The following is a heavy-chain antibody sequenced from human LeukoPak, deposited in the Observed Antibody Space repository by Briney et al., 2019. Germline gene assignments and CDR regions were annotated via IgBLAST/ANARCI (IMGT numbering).Heavy chain of an antibody. CDR3: ARGGVVVAAIDAFDI. J-gene: IGHJ3*02. D-gene: IGHD2-15*01. CDR2: IYSGGST. Sequence: GGSLRLSCAASGFTVSSNFMSWVRQAPGQGLKWISLIYSGGSTYYADSVKGRFTISRDISKNTLFLQLNSLRAEDTAVYYCARGGVVVAAIDAFDIWGQGTLVTVSS. CDR1: GFTVSSNF. V-gene: IGHV3-66*01.